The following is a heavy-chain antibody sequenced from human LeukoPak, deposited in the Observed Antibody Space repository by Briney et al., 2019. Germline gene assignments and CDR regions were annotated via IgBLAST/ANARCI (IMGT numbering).Heavy chain of an antibody. V-gene: IGHV4-39*07. J-gene: IGHJ5*02. CDR1: GGSISSSSYY. Sequence: SETLSLTCTVSGGSISSSSYYWGWIRQPPGKGLEWLGSIYYSGSTYYNPSLKSRVTISVDTSKNQFSLKLSSVTAADTAVYYCASGIGYCSSTSCYSEGYNWFDPWGQGTLVTVSS. CDR3: ASGIGYCSSTSCYSEGYNWFDP. D-gene: IGHD2-2*01. CDR2: IYYSGST.